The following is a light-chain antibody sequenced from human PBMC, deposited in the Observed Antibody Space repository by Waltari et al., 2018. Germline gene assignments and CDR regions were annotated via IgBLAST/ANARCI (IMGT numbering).Light chain of an antibody. CDR2: RNN. Sequence: QSVLTQPPSASGTPGQRVTISCSGSSSHIGSNYVYWYQQLPGTTPKLLIYRNNQRPSGVPDRFSGSKSGTSASLAISGLRSEDEADYYCAAWDDSLSGQVFGTGTKVTVL. CDR3: AAWDDSLSGQV. J-gene: IGLJ1*01. CDR1: SSHIGSNY. V-gene: IGLV1-47*01.